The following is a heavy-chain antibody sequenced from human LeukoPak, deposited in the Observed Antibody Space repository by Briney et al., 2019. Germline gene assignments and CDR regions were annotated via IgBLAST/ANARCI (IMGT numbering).Heavy chain of an antibody. CDR2: ISYDGSNK. J-gene: IGHJ4*02. Sequence: GGSLRLSCAASGFTFSSYGMHWVRQAPGKGLEWVAVISYDGSNKYYADSVKGRFTISRDNSKNTLYLQMNSLKTEDTAVYYCTTGSGSGYYLDYWGQGTLVTVSS. D-gene: IGHD3-22*01. V-gene: IGHV3-30*03. CDR3: TTGSGSGYYLDY. CDR1: GFTFSSYG.